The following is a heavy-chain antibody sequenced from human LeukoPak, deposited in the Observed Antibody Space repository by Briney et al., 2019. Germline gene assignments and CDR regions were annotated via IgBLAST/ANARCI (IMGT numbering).Heavy chain of an antibody. V-gene: IGHV1-46*01. CDR1: GYTFTSYY. Sequence: GASVKVSCKASGYTFTSYYMHWVRQAPGQGLEWMGIINPSGGSTSYAQKFQGRVTMTRDMSTSTVYMELSSLRSEDTAVYYCARRTGIAVAVRTLDYWGQGTLVTVSS. D-gene: IGHD6-19*01. CDR3: ARRTGIAVAVRTLDY. J-gene: IGHJ4*02. CDR2: INPSGGST.